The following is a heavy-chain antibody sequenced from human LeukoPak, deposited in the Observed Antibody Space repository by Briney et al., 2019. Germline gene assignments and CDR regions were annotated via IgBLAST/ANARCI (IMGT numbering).Heavy chain of an antibody. Sequence: PSETLSLTCTVSGGSISTYYWNWIRQPPGKGLEWIGYIYYSGSTNYNPSLKSRVTISVDTSKNQFSLKLSSVTAADTAVYYCARAGGYYYYYYYYGMDVWGQGTTVTVSS. D-gene: IGHD1-26*01. CDR2: IYYSGST. J-gene: IGHJ6*02. CDR3: ARAGGYYYYYYYYGMDV. CDR1: GGSISTYY. V-gene: IGHV4-59*08.